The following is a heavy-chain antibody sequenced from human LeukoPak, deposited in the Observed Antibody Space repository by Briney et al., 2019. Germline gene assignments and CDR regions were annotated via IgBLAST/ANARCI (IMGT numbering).Heavy chain of an antibody. CDR2: ITGSGDST. Sequence: QAGGSLRLSCAASGFTFRNHAMSWIRQAPGKGLEWVSSITGSGDSTYYADSVKGRFTISRDNSKNSMYLFLNTLRAEDTARYYCVSHQVGSGWYLYWGQGTLVTVSS. D-gene: IGHD6-19*01. J-gene: IGHJ4*02. V-gene: IGHV3-23*01. CDR1: GFTFRNHA. CDR3: VSHQVGSGWYLY.